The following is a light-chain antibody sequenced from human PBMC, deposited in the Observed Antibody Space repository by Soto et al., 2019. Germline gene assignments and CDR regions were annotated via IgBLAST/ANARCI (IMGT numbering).Light chain of an antibody. CDR2: DAS. V-gene: IGKV1-5*01. CDR1: QSISSW. Sequence: DIQMTQSPATLSASVGDRVTITCRASQSISSWLAWYQQKPGKVPKLLIDDASSLESGVPSRFSGSRSGTDFTLTISSLQPDDFATYYCQQYNTYPWTFGQGTKVEIK. J-gene: IGKJ1*01. CDR3: QQYNTYPWT.